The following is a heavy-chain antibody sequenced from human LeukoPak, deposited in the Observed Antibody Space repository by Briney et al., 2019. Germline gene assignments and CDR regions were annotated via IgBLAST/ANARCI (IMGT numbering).Heavy chain of an antibody. CDR1: GFTVSSNY. CDR2: IYSGGST. Sequence: GGSLRLSCAASGFTVSSNYMSWVRQAPGKGLEWVSVIYSGGSTYYADSMKGRFTISRDNSKNTLYLQMNSLRAEDTAVYYCARGSITTNDYFDYWGQGTLVTVSS. J-gene: IGHJ4*02. D-gene: IGHD4-11*01. CDR3: ARGSITTNDYFDY. V-gene: IGHV3-53*01.